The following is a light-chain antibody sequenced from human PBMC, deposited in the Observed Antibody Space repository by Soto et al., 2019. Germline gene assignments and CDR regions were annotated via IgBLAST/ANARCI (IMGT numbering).Light chain of an antibody. Sequence: DIQLTQSPSFLSASVGDRVTITCRASQGISSYLAWYQQKPGKAPKLLIYAASTLQSGVPSRFSGSGSGTEFNLTISSLQPEDFATYYCLQLNSYPRTFGQGTKLEIK. J-gene: IGKJ2*01. CDR1: QGISSY. CDR2: AAS. V-gene: IGKV1-9*01. CDR3: LQLNSYPRT.